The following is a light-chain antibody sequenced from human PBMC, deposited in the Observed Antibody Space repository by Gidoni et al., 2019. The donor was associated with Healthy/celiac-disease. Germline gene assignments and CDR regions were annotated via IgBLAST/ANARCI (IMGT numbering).Light chain of an antibody. CDR2: GAS. CDR3: QQYNNWPHT. Sequence: EIGRTQSPATLSVSPGERATLSCRASQSVSSNLAWYQQKPGQAPRLLIYGASTRATGIPARFSGSGSGTEFTLTISSLQSEDFAVYYCQQYNNWPHTFGQGTKVEIK. J-gene: IGKJ1*01. CDR1: QSVSSN. V-gene: IGKV3-15*01.